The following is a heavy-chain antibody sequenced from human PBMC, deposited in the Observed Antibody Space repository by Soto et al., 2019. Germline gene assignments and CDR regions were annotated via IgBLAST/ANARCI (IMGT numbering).Heavy chain of an antibody. J-gene: IGHJ3*02. D-gene: IGHD3-22*01. CDR3: ARQDSSGYSPGGDGFQI. CDR1: GFSFTTDW. Sequence: ESLKVSCKGSGFSFTTDWINWVRQMPGKGLEWMGKIYPGDSHTINSPSFQGGVTMSADKSINTAYLQWRSLKASDTGMYYCARQDSSGYSPGGDGFQIWGQGTMVTVSS. V-gene: IGHV5-10-1*01. CDR2: IYPGDSHT.